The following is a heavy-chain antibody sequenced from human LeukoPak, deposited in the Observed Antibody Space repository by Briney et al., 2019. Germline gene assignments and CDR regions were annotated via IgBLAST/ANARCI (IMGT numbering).Heavy chain of an antibody. CDR1: GFTFGAYT. J-gene: IGHJ4*02. CDR2: IFSRSESI. D-gene: IGHD3-16*01. Sequence: GGSLRLSCAASGFTFGAYTINWVRQAPGKGLEWVSCIFSRSESILYADSVKGRFTISRDNAKNSLYLQMNSLRAEDTAVYYCAKDLHSGGDYWGQGTLVTVSS. CDR3: AKDLHSGGDY. V-gene: IGHV3-21*04.